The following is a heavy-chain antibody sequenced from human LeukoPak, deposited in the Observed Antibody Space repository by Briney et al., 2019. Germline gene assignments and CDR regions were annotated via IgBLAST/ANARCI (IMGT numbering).Heavy chain of an antibody. CDR2: ISDSGDKT. Sequence: GGSLRLSCAASGCILSNYAMNWVRQAPGKGLEWVSVISDSGDKTLYADSVKGRFTISRDISKNTLYLQMNSLRAEDTAVYYCAKVDYGDYWGQGTLVTVSS. CDR1: GCILSNYA. CDR3: AKVDYGDY. D-gene: IGHD4/OR15-4a*01. V-gene: IGHV3-23*01. J-gene: IGHJ4*02.